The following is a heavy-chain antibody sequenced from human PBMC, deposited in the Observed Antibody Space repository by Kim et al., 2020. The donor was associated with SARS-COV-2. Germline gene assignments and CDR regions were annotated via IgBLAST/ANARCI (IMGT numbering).Heavy chain of an antibody. V-gene: IGHV3-43*02. CDR1: GFTFDDYA. J-gene: IGHJ6*02. CDR2: ISGDGGST. CDR3: AKDIGYSSSWYATANYYYYGMDV. D-gene: IGHD6-13*01. Sequence: GGSLRLSCADSGFTFDDYAMHWVRQAPGKGLEWVSLISGDGGSTYYADSVKGRFTISRDNSKNSLYLQMNSLRTEDTALYYCAKDIGYSSSWYATANYYYYGMDVWGQGTTVTVSS.